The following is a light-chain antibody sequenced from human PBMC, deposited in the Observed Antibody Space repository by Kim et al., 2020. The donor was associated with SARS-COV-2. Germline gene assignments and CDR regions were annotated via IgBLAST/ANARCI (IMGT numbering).Light chain of an antibody. Sequence: VSPGESATRACRGSQSVSCKLAWYQQKPGQAPRLLIYGASARATGSPARFSGSASGTEFTVTISRLQSEDCAVYYCQQYNNWPITFGQGTRLEIK. CDR2: GAS. V-gene: IGKV3-15*01. CDR1: QSVSCK. J-gene: IGKJ5*01. CDR3: QQYNNWPIT.